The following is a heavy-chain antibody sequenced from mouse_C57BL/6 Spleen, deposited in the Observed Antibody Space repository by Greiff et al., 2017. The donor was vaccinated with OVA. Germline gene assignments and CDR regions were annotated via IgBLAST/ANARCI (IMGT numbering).Heavy chain of an antibody. Sequence: VKLQQPGAELVMPGASVKLSCKASGYTFTSYWMHWVKQRPGQGLEWIGEIDPSDSYTNYNQKFKGKSTLTVDKSSSTAYMQLSSLTSEDSAVYYCARVGGDSSGYFDYWGQGTTLTVSS. V-gene: IGHV1-69*01. CDR2: IDPSDSYT. CDR3: ARVGGDSSGYFDY. CDR1: GYTFTSYW. D-gene: IGHD3-2*02. J-gene: IGHJ2*01.